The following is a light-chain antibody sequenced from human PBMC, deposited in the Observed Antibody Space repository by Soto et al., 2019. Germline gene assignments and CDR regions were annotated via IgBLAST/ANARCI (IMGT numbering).Light chain of an antibody. CDR2: RAS. Sequence: IVMTQYPATLSVSPGERATLSCRAGQTIYSNVAWYQQRPGQAPRLLIYRASTRATGVPARFSVSGSGTEFTLTICGVQSGDFALYYCQQYQNLWTFGQGTKVEIK. CDR3: QQYQNLWT. CDR1: QTIYSN. V-gene: IGKV3-15*01. J-gene: IGKJ1*01.